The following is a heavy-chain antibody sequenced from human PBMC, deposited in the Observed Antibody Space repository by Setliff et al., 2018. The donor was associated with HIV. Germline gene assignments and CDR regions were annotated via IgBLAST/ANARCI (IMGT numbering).Heavy chain of an antibody. V-gene: IGHV4-34*01. J-gene: IGHJ5*02. D-gene: IGHD4-17*01. CDR2: INDGGNT. CDR1: GGSLSGYY. CDR3: ARRPISPFTVTTGMLDP. Sequence: SETLSLTCAVSGGSLSGYYWTWIRQTPEKGLQWIGEINDGGNTNDSPSLKSRVSMSVDTSKNQFSLRLISVTAADTAVYYCARRPISPFTVTTGMLDPWGQGIRVTVSS.